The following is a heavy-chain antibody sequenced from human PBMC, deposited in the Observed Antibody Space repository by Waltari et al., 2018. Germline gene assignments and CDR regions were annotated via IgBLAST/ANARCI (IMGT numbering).Heavy chain of an antibody. Sequence: QVQLQESGPGLVKPSETLSLTCTVSGGSISSYYWSWIRQPPGKGLEWIGYIYYSGGTNYNPSLKSRVTISVDTSKNQFSLKRSSVTAADTAVYYCARGPGGGSGWYWEGAYGMDVWGQGTTVTVSS. J-gene: IGHJ6*02. CDR1: GGSISSYY. CDR2: IYYSGGT. V-gene: IGHV4-59*01. CDR3: ARGPGGGSGWYWEGAYGMDV. D-gene: IGHD6-19*01.